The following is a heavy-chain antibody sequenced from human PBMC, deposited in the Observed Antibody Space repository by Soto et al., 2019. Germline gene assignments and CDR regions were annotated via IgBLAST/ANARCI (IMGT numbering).Heavy chain of an antibody. CDR3: ATDSNYDVSNSF. CDR1: GGTLNNYA. D-gene: IGHD3-3*01. V-gene: IGHV1-69*13. J-gene: IGHJ4*02. CDR2: ILPVSAPP. Sequence: ASVKVSCKASGGTLNNYAINWVRQAPGQGLEWMGGILPVSAPPDYAQKFQGRVSITADHSTSTVYMELSRLKSDDTAVYFCATDSNYDVSNSFWGQGTLVTSPQ.